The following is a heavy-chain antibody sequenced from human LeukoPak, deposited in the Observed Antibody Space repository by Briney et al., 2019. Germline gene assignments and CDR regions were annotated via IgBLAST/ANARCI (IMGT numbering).Heavy chain of an antibody. Sequence: PSETLSLTCAVYGGSFSGYYWSWIRQPPGRGLEWIGSIYYSGCTNYNPSLKSRVTISLDTSKNHFSLNLSSVTAADTAVYYCARYASSTIFGVVVGGWFDPWGQGTLVTVSS. J-gene: IGHJ5*02. CDR2: IYYSGCT. D-gene: IGHD3-3*01. CDR3: ARYASSTIFGVVVGGWFDP. V-gene: IGHV4-59*01. CDR1: GGSFSGYY.